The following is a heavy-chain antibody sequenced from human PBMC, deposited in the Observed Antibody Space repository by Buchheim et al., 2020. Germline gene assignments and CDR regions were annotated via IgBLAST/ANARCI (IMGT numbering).Heavy chain of an antibody. Sequence: QVQLVQSGAEVKKPGASVKVSCKASGYTFTGYYMHWVRQAPGQGLEWMGGINPNSGGTNYAQKFQGRVTMTRATAISTAYMELSRLRSDDTAVYYCAREVGIVVVPAAMPVYWFDPWGQGTL. J-gene: IGHJ5*02. D-gene: IGHD2-2*01. V-gene: IGHV1-2*02. CDR2: INPNSGGT. CDR3: AREVGIVVVPAAMPVYWFDP. CDR1: GYTFTGYY.